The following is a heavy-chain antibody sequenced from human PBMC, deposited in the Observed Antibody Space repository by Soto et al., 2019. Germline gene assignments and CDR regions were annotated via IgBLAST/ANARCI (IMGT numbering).Heavy chain of an antibody. CDR1: GGSFSGYY. V-gene: IGHV4-34*01. CDR2: INHSGST. J-gene: IGHJ6*02. D-gene: IGHD2-2*02. CDR3: ARTLHCSSTSCYRRAHYYYGMDV. Sequence: SETLSLTCAVYGGSFSGYYWSWIRQPPGKGLEWIGEINHSGSTNYNPSLKSRVTISVDTSKNQFSLKLSSVTAADTAVYYCARTLHCSSTSCYRRAHYYYGMDVWGQGTTVTVSS.